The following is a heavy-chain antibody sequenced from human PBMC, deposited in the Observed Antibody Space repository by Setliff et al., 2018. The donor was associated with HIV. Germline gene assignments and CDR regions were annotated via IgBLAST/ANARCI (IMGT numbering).Heavy chain of an antibody. J-gene: IGHJ6*03. Sequence: GGSLRLSCEASEFTFSNSWMHWVRQAPGKGLVWVSTINSDGSSTNYADSVKGRFTISRDNAKNTLCLKMNSLRGEDTAVYYCHYFMDVWGKGTTVTVSS. V-gene: IGHV3-74*01. CDR3: HYFMDV. CDR2: INSDGSST. CDR1: EFTFSNSW.